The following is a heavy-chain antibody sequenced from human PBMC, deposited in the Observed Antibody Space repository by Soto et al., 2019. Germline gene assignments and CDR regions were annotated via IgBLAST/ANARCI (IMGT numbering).Heavy chain of an antibody. CDR2: ISGSGGST. J-gene: IGHJ6*02. CDR3: AKARGFGGGNSHYYYGMDV. CDR1: GFTFSSYA. V-gene: IGHV3-23*01. Sequence: GGSLRLSCAASGFTFSSYAMSWVRQAPGKGLEWVSAISGSGGSTYYADSVKGRFTISRDNSKNTLYLQMNSLRAEDTAVYYCAKARGFGGGNSHYYYGMDVWGQGTTVTVSS. D-gene: IGHD2-21*02.